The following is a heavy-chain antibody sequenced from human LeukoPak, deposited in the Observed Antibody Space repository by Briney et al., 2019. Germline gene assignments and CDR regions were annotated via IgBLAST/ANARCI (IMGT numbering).Heavy chain of an antibody. Sequence: GGSLRLSCAASGFTFSSYGMHWVRQAPGKGLEWVAVISYDGSNKYYADSVKGRFTISRDNSKNTLYLQMNSLRAGDTAVYYCAKASMIVVAPNDAFDIWGQGTMVTVSS. CDR2: ISYDGSNK. J-gene: IGHJ3*02. V-gene: IGHV3-30*18. D-gene: IGHD3-22*01. CDR3: AKASMIVVAPNDAFDI. CDR1: GFTFSSYG.